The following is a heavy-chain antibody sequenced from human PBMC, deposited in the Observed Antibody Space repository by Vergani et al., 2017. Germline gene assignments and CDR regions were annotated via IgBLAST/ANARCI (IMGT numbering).Heavy chain of an antibody. Sequence: QVQLQESGAGLLKPSETLSLTCAVYGGSFSGYYWSWIRQPPGKGLEWIGEINHSGSTNYNPSLKSRVTISVDTSKNQFSLKLSSVTAADTAVYYCARGDSSGWYGYWGQGTLVTVSS. CDR1: GGSFSGYY. D-gene: IGHD6-19*01. CDR2: INHSGST. J-gene: IGHJ4*02. CDR3: ARGDSSGWYGY. V-gene: IGHV4-34*01.